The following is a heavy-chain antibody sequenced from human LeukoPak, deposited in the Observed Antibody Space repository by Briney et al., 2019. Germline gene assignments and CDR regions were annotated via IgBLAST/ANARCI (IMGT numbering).Heavy chain of an antibody. D-gene: IGHD6-19*01. Sequence: GGSLRLSCAASGFTVSSSSMNWVRLGPGEGLEWVSVISSDGNTYYADSVKGRFTISRDNSRNTLSLQMHGLRADDTAVYYCARGQEQFSSPWQWGPRRKNFYYYGMDVWGQGTTVTVSS. CDR1: GFTVSSSS. J-gene: IGHJ6*02. V-gene: IGHV3-66*01. CDR3: ARGQEQFSSPWQWGPRRKNFYYYGMDV. CDR2: ISSDGNT.